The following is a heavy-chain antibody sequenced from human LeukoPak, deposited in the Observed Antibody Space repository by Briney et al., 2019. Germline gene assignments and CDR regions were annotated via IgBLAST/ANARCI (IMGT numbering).Heavy chain of an antibody. D-gene: IGHD4-17*01. CDR1: GFTFSNAW. J-gene: IGHJ4*02. V-gene: IGHV3-15*01. Sequence: PGGSLRLSCAASGFTFSNAWMSWVRQAPGKGLEWVDRIKSKTDGGTTDYAAPVKGRFTISRDDSKNTLYLQMNSLKTEDTAVYYCTTEGPDYGDPIDYFDYWGQGTLVTVSS. CDR3: TTEGPDYGDPIDYFDY. CDR2: IKSKTDGGTT.